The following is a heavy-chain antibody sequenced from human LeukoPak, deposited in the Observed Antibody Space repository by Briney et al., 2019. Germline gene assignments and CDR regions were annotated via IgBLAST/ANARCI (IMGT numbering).Heavy chain of an antibody. CDR2: ISPGGETP. CDR1: GFTFSVHG. J-gene: IGHJ4*02. D-gene: IGHD3-10*01. V-gene: IGHV3-23*01. Sequence: GGSLRLSCAASGFTFSVHGINWVRQAPGKGLEWVSAISPGGETPYYADSVKGRFSISRDNSKGTVSLQMNSLRAEDTAVYYCAKEYYYGSGRPRAFDYWGQGTLVTVSS. CDR3: AKEYYYGSGRPRAFDY.